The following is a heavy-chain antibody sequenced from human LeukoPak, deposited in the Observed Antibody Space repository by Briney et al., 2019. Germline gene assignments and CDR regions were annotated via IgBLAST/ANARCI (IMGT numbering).Heavy chain of an antibody. J-gene: IGHJ4*02. CDR2: IYPDDSDT. Sequence: GESLKISCKGSGYSFTSHWIAWVRQMPGKGLEWMGIIYPDDSDTRYSPSFQGQVTISADTSISTVYIQWSSLQASDTAMYYCARALYGSSWYFLDYWGQGTLVTVSS. V-gene: IGHV5-51*01. CDR3: ARALYGSSWYFLDY. CDR1: GYSFTSHW. D-gene: IGHD6-13*01.